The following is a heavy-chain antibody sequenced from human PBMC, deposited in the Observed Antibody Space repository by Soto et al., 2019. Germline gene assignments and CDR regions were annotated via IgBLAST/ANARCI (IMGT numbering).Heavy chain of an antibody. J-gene: IGHJ5*02. D-gene: IGHD3-22*01. CDR1: GGSISSSSYY. CDR2: IYYSGST. V-gene: IGHV4-39*01. Sequence: SETLSLTCTVSGGSISSSSYYWGWIRQPPGKGLEWIGSIYYSGSTYYNPSLKSRVTISVDASKNQFSLKLSSVTAADTAVYYCARPYYDRSTNWFDTWGQGTLVTVSS. CDR3: ARPYYDRSTNWFDT.